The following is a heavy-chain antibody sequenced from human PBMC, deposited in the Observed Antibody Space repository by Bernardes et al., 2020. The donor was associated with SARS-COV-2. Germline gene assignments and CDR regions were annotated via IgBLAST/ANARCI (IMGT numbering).Heavy chain of an antibody. J-gene: IGHJ4*02. CDR3: ARGTYYYDSSGQPTTPYIDY. V-gene: IGHV1-2*02. CDR2: INPNSGGT. CDR1: GYTFTGYY. D-gene: IGHD3-22*01. Sequence: ASVKVSCKASGYTFTGYYMHWVRQAPGQGLEWMGWINPNSGGTNYAQKFQGRVTMTRDTSISTAYMELSRLRSDDTAVYYCARGTYYYDSSGQPTTPYIDYWGQGTLVTVSS.